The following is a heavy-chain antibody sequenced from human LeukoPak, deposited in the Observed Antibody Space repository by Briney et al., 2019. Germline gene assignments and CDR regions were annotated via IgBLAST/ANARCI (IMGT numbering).Heavy chain of an antibody. J-gene: IGHJ4*02. Sequence: GGSLRLSCAASGFTFSSHGMNWVRQAPGKGLEWVSGIRGDGVTTYYADSVKGRFTISRDNSKNTLYLQMNSLRAEDTAVYYCAKSGYNRFDYWGQGTLVTVSS. CDR3: AKSGYNRFDY. CDR2: IRGDGVTT. V-gene: IGHV3-23*01. D-gene: IGHD5-24*01. CDR1: GFTFSSHG.